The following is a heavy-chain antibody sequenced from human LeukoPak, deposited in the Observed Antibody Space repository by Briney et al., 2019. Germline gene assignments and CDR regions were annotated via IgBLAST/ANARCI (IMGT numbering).Heavy chain of an antibody. CDR1: GGSISSSSYY. Sequence: SETLSLTCTVSGGSISSSSYYWGWIRQPPGKGLEWIGSIYYSGSTYYNPSLKSRVTISVDTSKNQFSLKLSSVTAADTAVYYCAREVSDYYGSGSYYTLDYWGQGTLVTVSS. CDR3: AREVSDYYGSGSYYTLDY. J-gene: IGHJ4*02. V-gene: IGHV4-39*07. CDR2: IYYSGST. D-gene: IGHD3-10*01.